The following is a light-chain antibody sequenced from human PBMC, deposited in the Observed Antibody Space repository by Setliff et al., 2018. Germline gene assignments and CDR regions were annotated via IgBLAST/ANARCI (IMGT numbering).Light chain of an antibody. Sequence: AIRLTQSPASLSASVGDSVTISCRASQGITNGLAWYQQKPGKPPRVLIYDASSLESGVPSRFSGSGSGTDFTLTINSLQPEDFATYYCQQFKIYPLTFGGGTKVDIK. CDR3: QQFKIYPLT. CDR2: DAS. J-gene: IGKJ4*01. V-gene: IGKV1-13*02. CDR1: QGITNG.